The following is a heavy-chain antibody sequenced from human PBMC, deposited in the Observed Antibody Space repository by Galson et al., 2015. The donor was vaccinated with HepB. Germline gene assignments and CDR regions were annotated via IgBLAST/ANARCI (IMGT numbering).Heavy chain of an antibody. Sequence: SLRLSCAASGFTFKNSGMHWVRQAPGKGLEWVAFISYDGRSKWHVDSVKGRFTISRDNSRATLYLQVNSLRVDDTAVYYCARENGNSGLTAFDIWGQGTMVTVSS. J-gene: IGHJ3*02. D-gene: IGHD2/OR15-2a*01. V-gene: IGHV3-30*03. CDR2: ISYDGRSK. CDR1: GFTFKNSG. CDR3: ARENGNSGLTAFDI.